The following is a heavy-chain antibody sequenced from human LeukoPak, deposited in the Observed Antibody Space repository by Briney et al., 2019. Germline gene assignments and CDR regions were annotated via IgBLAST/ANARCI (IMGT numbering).Heavy chain of an antibody. CDR1: GFNFSSYD. CDR2: IKQDGSEK. Sequence: GGSLRLSCAASGFNFSSYDMSWVRQAPGKGLEWVANIKQDGSEKYYVDSVKGRFTISRDNAKNSLYLQMNSLRAEDTAVYYCARDSETSFDYWGQGTLVTVSS. CDR3: ARDSETSFDY. J-gene: IGHJ4*02. V-gene: IGHV3-7*01.